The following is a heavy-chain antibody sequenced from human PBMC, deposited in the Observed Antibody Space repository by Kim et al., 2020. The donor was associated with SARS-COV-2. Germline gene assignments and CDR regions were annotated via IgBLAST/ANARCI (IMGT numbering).Heavy chain of an antibody. CDR3: ARGGVVPAAMVGGGGYYFDY. D-gene: IGHD2-2*01. J-gene: IGHJ4*02. V-gene: IGHV4-34*01. Sequence: RVTISVDTSKNQFSLKLSSVTAADTAVYYCARGGVVPAAMVGGGGYYFDYWGQGTLVTVSS.